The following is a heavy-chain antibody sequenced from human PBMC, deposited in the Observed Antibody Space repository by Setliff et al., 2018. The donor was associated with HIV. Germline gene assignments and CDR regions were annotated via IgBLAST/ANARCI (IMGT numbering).Heavy chain of an antibody. CDR3: ARGGTSSNWFDP. V-gene: IGHV4-34*01. J-gene: IGHJ5*02. CDR2: INRSGST. CDR1: GGSLSGHF. Sequence: SETLSLTCAVYGGSLSGHFWSWIRQPPGKGLEWIGEINRSGSTNYNSSLKSRVTMSVDTSKRQFSLKLTSVTAADTAVYYCARGGTSSNWFDPWGQGTLVTVSS. D-gene: IGHD2-8*01.